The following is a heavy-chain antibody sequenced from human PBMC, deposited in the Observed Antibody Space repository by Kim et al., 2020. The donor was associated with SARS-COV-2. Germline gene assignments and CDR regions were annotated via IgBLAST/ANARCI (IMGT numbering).Heavy chain of an antibody. J-gene: IGHJ4*02. D-gene: IGHD1-26*01. CDR3: VRGAWDLPLI. CDR1: GFTFSSYS. V-gene: IGHV3-74*01. CDR2: ISEDGSYT. Sequence: GGSLRLSCAASGFTFSSYSMNWVRQAPGKGLVWVSRISEDGSYTNYADSVKGRFTMSRDNAKNMVFLQMNSLRGDDMAVYYCVRGAWDLPLIWGRGTLVTVSS.